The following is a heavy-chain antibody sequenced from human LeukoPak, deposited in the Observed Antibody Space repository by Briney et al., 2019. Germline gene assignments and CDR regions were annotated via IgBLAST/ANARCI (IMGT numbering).Heavy chain of an antibody. J-gene: IGHJ3*02. Sequence: PSQTLSLTCAVSGGSISSGGYSWSWIRQPPGKGLEWIGYIYHSGSTYYNPSLKSRVTISVDRSKNQFSLKLSSVTAADTAMYYCAREARRGGSESYYGPRDDAFDIWGQGTMVTVSS. V-gene: IGHV4-30-2*01. CDR3: AREARRGGSESYYGPRDDAFDI. CDR1: GGSISSGGYS. CDR2: IYHSGST. D-gene: IGHD3-10*01.